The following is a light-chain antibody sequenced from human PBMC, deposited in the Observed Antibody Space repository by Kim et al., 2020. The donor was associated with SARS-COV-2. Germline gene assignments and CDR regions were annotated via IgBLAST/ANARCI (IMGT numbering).Light chain of an antibody. J-gene: IGLJ3*02. CDR2: LNSDGSH. Sequence: QLVLTQSPSASASLGASVKLTCTLSSGHSTYAIAWHQQQPERGPRYLMKLNSDGSHSKGAGIPDRFSGSSSGAERYLTISSLQSEDEADYYCQTWGTGLSWVFGGGTQLTVL. V-gene: IGLV4-69*01. CDR1: SGHSTYA. CDR3: QTWGTGLSWV.